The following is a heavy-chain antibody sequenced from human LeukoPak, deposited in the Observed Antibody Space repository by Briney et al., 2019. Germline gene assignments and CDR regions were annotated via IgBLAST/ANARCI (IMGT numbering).Heavy chain of an antibody. CDR3: AKDGSWGDYYFYFYMDV. J-gene: IGHJ6*03. CDR2: ISGSGYYT. Sequence: GGSLRLSCGASGSGFTFGNFAMSWVRQAPGKGLEWLSGISGSGYYTYYADSVKGRFTISRDNSKNTLYIQMNSLRAEDTAVYYCAKDGSWGDYYFYFYMDVWGKGTTVTVSS. D-gene: IGHD3-16*01. V-gene: IGHV3-23*01. CDR1: GSGFTFGNFA.